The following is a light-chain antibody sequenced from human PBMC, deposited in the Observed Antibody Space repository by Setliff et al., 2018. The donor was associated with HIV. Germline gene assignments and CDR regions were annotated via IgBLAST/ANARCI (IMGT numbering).Light chain of an antibody. V-gene: IGLV2-14*01. CDR1: SSDIGAYNY. CDR3: SSYTSSGTLV. CDR2: DVS. Sequence: QSVLTQPASVSGSPGQSITISCTGTSSDIGAYNYVSWYQQHPGKAPKLMIYDVSSRPSGVSNRFSGSKSDNTASLTISGLQAEDEADYYCSSYTSSGTLVFGTGTKVTVL. J-gene: IGLJ1*01.